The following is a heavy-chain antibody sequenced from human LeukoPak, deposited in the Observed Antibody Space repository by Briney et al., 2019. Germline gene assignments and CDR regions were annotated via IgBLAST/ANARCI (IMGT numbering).Heavy chain of an antibody. V-gene: IGHV3-30*04. CDR1: GFTFSSYA. CDR3: ARDARVGATTGFDY. D-gene: IGHD1-26*01. CDR2: ISYDGSNK. J-gene: IGHJ4*02. Sequence: HPGRSLRLSCAASGFTFSSYAMHWVRQAPGKGLEWVAVISYDGSNKYYADSVKGRFTISRDNSKNTLYLQMNSLRAEDTAVYYCARDARVGATTGFDYWGQGTLVTVSS.